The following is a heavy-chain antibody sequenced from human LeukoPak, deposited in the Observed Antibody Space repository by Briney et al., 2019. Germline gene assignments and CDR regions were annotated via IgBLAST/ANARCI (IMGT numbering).Heavy chain of an antibody. CDR3: ARSYSNHLFGMDV. CDR1: GFIVTSYY. J-gene: IGHJ6*02. Sequence: PGGSLRLSCEASGFIVTSYYMTWVRQAPGKGLEWVSVIYRGGTTYYADSVKGRVAISRDNSKNTMFLQMNSVRAEDTAVYYCARSYSNHLFGMDVWGQGTTVTVSS. V-gene: IGHV3-66*01. CDR2: IYRGGTT. D-gene: IGHD4-11*01.